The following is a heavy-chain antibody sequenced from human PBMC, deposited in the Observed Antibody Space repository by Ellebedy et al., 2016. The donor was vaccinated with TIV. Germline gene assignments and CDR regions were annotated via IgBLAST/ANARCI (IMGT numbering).Heavy chain of an antibody. CDR2: IYYSRGT. D-gene: IGHD2-2*01. CDR3: ARDRGLIESTGYYYGVDV. V-gene: IGHV4-31*11. CDR1: GDSINTDAYY. Sequence: MPSETLSLTCAVSGDSINTDAYYLSWIRLHPGNGLEWIGYIYYSRGTHYHPSLKSPVSMSVNTSKNQFSLQLSSVTAADTAVYYFARDRGLIESTGYYYGVDVWGQGTTVTVSS. J-gene: IGHJ6*02.